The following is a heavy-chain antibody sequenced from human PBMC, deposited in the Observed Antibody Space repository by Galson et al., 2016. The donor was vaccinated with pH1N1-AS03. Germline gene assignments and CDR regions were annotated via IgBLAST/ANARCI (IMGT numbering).Heavy chain of an antibody. CDR2: ISRSSSYI. V-gene: IGHV3-21*01. Sequence: SLRLSCAASGFTFSTYGMNWVRQAPGKGLEWVSSISRSSSYISYADSVKGRFTISRDNAENSLFLQINSLRAEDTALYYCARPKNGGNSQVNAFDLWGQGTMVTVSS. D-gene: IGHD4-23*01. CDR1: GFTFSTYG. CDR3: ARPKNGGNSQVNAFDL. J-gene: IGHJ3*01.